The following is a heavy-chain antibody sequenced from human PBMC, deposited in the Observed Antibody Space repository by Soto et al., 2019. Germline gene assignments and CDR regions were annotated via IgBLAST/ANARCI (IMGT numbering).Heavy chain of an antibody. V-gene: IGHV3-30*18. CDR2: ISHDGGKK. CDR1: GFTFSTYD. Sequence: QVQLVESGGGVVQPGRSLRLSCAASGFTFSTYDMHWVRQAPGKGLEWVAVISHDGGKKFYGDPVKGRSTISRDNSKSTLFLQLNSLRTDDTDVYYCAQGSGMDVWGQGTTVTVSS. CDR3: AQGSGMDV. J-gene: IGHJ6*02.